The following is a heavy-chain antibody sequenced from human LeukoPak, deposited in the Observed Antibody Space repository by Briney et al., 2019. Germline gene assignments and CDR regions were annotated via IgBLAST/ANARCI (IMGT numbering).Heavy chain of an antibody. J-gene: IGHJ4*02. D-gene: IGHD6-19*01. CDR2: FDPEDGET. CDR1: GYTFTSYY. CDR3: ATGAAIAVAGTIDY. V-gene: IGHV1-24*01. Sequence: ASVKVSCKASGYTFTSYYMHWVRQAPGKGLEWMGGFDPEDGETIYAQKFQGRVTMTEDTSTDTAYMELSSLRSEDTAVYYCATGAAIAVAGTIDYWGQGTLVTVSS.